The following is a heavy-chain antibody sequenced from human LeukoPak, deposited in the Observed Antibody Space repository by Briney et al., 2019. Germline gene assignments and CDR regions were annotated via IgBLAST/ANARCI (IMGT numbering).Heavy chain of an antibody. CDR3: ARDNCSGGSCYNFDY. CDR2: IYYSGST. J-gene: IGHJ4*02. Sequence: PSETLSLTCNVSGASVSSGSYYWSWIRQPPGKGLEWIGYIYYSGSTNYNPSLKSRVTISVDTSKNQFSLKLSSVTAADTAVYYCARDNCSGGSCYNFDYWGQGTLVTVSS. D-gene: IGHD2-15*01. CDR1: GASVSSGSYY. V-gene: IGHV4-61*01.